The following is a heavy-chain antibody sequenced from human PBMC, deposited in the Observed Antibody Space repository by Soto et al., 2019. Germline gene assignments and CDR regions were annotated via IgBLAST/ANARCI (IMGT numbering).Heavy chain of an antibody. CDR3: ARGPVVVVAATRGAKYYFDY. CDR2: INHSGST. V-gene: IGHV4-34*01. CDR1: GGSFSGYY. J-gene: IGHJ4*02. D-gene: IGHD2-15*01. Sequence: SETLSLTCAVYGGSFSGYYWSWIRQPPGKGLEWIGEINHSGSTNYNPSLKSRVTISVDTSKNQFSLKLSSVTAADTAVYYCARGPVVVVAATRGAKYYFDYWGQGTLVTVSS.